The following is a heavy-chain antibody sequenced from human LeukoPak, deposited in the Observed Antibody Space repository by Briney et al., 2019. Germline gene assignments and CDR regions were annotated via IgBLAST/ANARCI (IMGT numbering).Heavy chain of an antibody. Sequence: SVKVSCKASGGTFSSYAISWVRQAPGQGLEWMGGIIPIFGTADYAQKFQGRVTITADESTSTAYMELSSLRSEDTAVYYCARAARGFYDSSGYSFDYWGQGTLVTVSS. J-gene: IGHJ4*02. CDR3: ARAARGFYDSSGYSFDY. CDR2: IIPIFGTA. CDR1: GGTFSSYA. V-gene: IGHV1-69*13. D-gene: IGHD3-22*01.